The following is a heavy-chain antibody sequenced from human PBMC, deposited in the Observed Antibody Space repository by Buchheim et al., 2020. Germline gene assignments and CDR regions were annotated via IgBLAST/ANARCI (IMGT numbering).Heavy chain of an antibody. Sequence: QVHLQESGPGLVKPSGTLSLTCAVSGVSISNGNWWSWVRQPPGKGLEWIGEVYHSGTTNYNPSLKSRATISVDKSKNQFSLNLNSVTAADTAVYYCARGDLYWNYIFDSWGQGTL. CDR3: ARGDLYWNYIFDS. J-gene: IGHJ4*02. D-gene: IGHD1-7*01. CDR1: GVSISNGNW. CDR2: VYHSGTT. V-gene: IGHV4-4*02.